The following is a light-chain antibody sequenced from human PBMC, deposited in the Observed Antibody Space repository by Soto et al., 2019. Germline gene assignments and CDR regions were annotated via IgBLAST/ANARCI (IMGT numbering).Light chain of an antibody. V-gene: IGLV1-44*01. CDR1: TSNIATNS. CDR2: FSH. CDR3: QSYDSSLSGYV. J-gene: IGLJ1*01. Sequence: QSVLTQPPSASGTPGQTVTISCSGGTSNIATNSIAWYQHLPGTAPKLLIYFSHQRPLGVPDRFSGSKSGTSASLAITGLQAEDEADYYCQSYDSSLSGYVFGTGTKLTVL.